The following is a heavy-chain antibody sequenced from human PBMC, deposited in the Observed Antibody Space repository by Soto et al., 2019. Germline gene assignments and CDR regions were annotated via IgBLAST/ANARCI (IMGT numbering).Heavy chain of an antibody. CDR2: ISISGGST. CDR3: AKDLRDSSGYYYYIDS. CDR1: GFTVSSNY. J-gene: IGHJ4*02. D-gene: IGHD3-22*01. Sequence: EVQLVESGGGLIQPGGSLRLSCAASGFTVSSNYMSWVRQAPGKGLEWVSVISISGGSTYYADSVKGRFTISRDSCNNMLYLQMTSLRAEDTAVYYCAKDLRDSSGYYYYIDSWGQAILVTVSS. V-gene: IGHV3-53*01.